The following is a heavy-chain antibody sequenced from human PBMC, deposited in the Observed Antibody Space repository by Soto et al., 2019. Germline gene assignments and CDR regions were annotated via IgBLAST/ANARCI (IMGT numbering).Heavy chain of an antibody. CDR3: ARLREPQFAS. Sequence: EVQLVESGGGLVQPGGSLRLSCAASGFTFSSYWMSWVRQAPGKGLEWVANIKQDGSEKYYVDSVKGRFTISRDNAKNSWDLKMNILRAEDRPVYYCARLREPQFASGGQGPLVTVSS. J-gene: IGHJ4*02. CDR2: IKQDGSEK. D-gene: IGHD1-26*01. V-gene: IGHV3-7*01. CDR1: GFTFSSYW.